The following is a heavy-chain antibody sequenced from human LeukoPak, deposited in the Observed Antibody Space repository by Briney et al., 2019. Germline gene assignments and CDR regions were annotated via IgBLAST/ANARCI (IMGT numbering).Heavy chain of an antibody. CDR2: ISSSSSYI. V-gene: IGHV3-21*01. Sequence: GGSLRLSCAASGFTLRNYWMAWVRQAPGKGLEWVSSISSSSSYIYYADSVKGRFTISRDNAKNSLYLQMNSLRAEDTAVYYCARDYLEFGVVIMDAFDIWGQGTMVTVSS. CDR3: ARDYLEFGVVIMDAFDI. D-gene: IGHD3-3*01. CDR1: GFTLRNYW. J-gene: IGHJ3*02.